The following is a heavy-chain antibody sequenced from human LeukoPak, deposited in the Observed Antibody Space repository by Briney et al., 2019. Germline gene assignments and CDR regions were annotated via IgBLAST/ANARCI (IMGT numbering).Heavy chain of an antibody. V-gene: IGHV1-2*02. CDR3: AREYYDILTGYHDY. J-gene: IGHJ4*02. CDR2: INPNSGGT. CDR1: GYTFTGYY. D-gene: IGHD3-9*01. Sequence: GASVKVSCKASGYTFTGYYMHWVRQAPGQGLEWMGWINPNSGGTNYAQKFQGRVTMTRDTSTSTAYMELSRLRSDDTAVYYCAREYYDILTGYHDYWGQGTLVTVSS.